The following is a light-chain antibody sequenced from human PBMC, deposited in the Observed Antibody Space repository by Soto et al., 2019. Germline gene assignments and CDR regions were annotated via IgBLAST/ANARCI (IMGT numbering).Light chain of an antibody. CDR3: QQRSNWPPFLT. CDR1: QSVSSY. J-gene: IGKJ4*01. Sequence: EIVLTQSPATLSLSPGERATLSCRASQSVSSYLAWYQQKPGQAPRLLIYDASNRATGIPARFSGSGSGTDFTITISSLEPEDFAVYYYQQRSNWPPFLTFGGGTKVDIK. V-gene: IGKV3-11*01. CDR2: DAS.